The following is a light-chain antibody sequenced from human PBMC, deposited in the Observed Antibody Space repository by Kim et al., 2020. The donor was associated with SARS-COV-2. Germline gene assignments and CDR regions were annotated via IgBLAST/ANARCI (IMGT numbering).Light chain of an antibody. Sequence: GDRVTVTCRASQNVSTLLAWYQQRPATAPRLLIYNASSLERGVPSRFSGRGTGTEFTLTINSLQPDDSATYYCQQYFNYWTFGQGTKV. CDR2: NAS. CDR1: QNVSTL. CDR3: QQYFNYWT. J-gene: IGKJ1*01. V-gene: IGKV1-5*03.